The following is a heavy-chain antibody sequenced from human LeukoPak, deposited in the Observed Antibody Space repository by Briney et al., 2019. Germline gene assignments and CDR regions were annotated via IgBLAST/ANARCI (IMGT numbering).Heavy chain of an antibody. J-gene: IGHJ4*02. CDR1: GGSFSSSGYY. CDR2: VSYSGST. D-gene: IGHD2-21*01. Sequence: SETLSLTCTVSGGSFSSSGYYWVWIRQPPGKGLEWVGTVSYSGSTYYNPSLKSRVTTSADTPKRQFSLRLSSVTAADTAVYYCARQVVPGYYDYWGQGTLVTVSS. CDR3: ARQVVPGYYDY. V-gene: IGHV4-39*01.